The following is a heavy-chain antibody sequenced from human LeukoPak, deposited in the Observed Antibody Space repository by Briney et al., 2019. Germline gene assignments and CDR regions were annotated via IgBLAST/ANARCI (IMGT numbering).Heavy chain of an antibody. CDR2: ISAYKGNT. CDR1: GYTFTSYG. CDR3: ARVQRLGDYFDY. D-gene: IGHD3-10*01. Sequence: ASVRVSCKASGYTFTSYGISWVRQAPGQGLEWMGWISAYKGNTNYAQKLQGRVTMTTDTSTSTAYMELRSLRSDDTAVYYCARVQRLGDYFDYWGQGTLVTVSS. J-gene: IGHJ4*02. V-gene: IGHV1-18*01.